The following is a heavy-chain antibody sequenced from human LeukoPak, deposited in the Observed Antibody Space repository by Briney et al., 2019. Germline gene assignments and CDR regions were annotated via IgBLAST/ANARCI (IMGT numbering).Heavy chain of an antibody. J-gene: IGHJ3*02. CDR1: GGSFSGYY. Sequence: SETLSLTCAVYGGSFSGYYWSWIRQPPGKGLEWIGEINHSGSTNYNPSLKSRVTMSLDTSKNQFSLKLSSVTAADTAVYYCARDPSYYDFWSGYPLDAFDIWGQGTMVTVSS. CDR2: INHSGST. V-gene: IGHV4-34*01. CDR3: ARDPSYYDFWSGYPLDAFDI. D-gene: IGHD3-3*01.